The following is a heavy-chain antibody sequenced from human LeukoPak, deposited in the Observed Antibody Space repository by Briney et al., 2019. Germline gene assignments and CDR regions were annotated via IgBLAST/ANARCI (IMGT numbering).Heavy chain of an antibody. Sequence: ASVKVSCKASGYTFTGYYMHWVRQAPGQGLEWMGWINTNSGGTNYAQKFQGRVTMTRDTSISTAYMELSRLRSDDTAVYYCARERIVGAKSVDYWGQGTLVTVSS. CDR2: INTNSGGT. J-gene: IGHJ4*02. D-gene: IGHD1-26*01. CDR1: GYTFTGYY. V-gene: IGHV1-2*02. CDR3: ARERIVGAKSVDY.